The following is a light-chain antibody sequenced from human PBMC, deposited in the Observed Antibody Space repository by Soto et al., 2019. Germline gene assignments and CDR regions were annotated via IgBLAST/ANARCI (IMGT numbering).Light chain of an antibody. V-gene: IGKV3-15*01. CDR3: QQYNEWPIT. J-gene: IGKJ4*01. CDR1: QSVRDN. Sequence: EIVMTQSPATLSVSPGERATLSCRASQSVRDNLAWYQQKPGQAPRLLIYGTFIRSTNLPARFSGSGSETEFTLTIGSLQSEDFAVYYCQQYNEWPITFGGGTKVDI. CDR2: GTF.